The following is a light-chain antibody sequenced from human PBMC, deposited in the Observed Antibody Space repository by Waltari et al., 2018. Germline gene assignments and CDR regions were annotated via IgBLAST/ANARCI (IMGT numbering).Light chain of an antibody. Sequence: DVPTTASPSVLSASLGAGVTITCRAGQSISSYLNWYQQKPGMAPKLLIYATSTLHTGVPSRFSGSGSGTDFTLTISSLQREDFSTYCCLQSFPTPLPFGGGTKVDIK. CDR3: LQSFPTPLP. V-gene: IGKV1-39*01. CDR2: ATS. J-gene: IGKJ4*01. CDR1: QSISSY.